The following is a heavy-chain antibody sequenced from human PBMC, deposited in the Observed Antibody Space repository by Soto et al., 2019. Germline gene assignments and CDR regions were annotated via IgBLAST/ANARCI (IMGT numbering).Heavy chain of an antibody. J-gene: IGHJ4*02. Sequence: SETLSLTCNISGGSITDSSGGSFITYYWNWVRQPPGKGLEWIGEIYLRGNTNYNPSLRSRLTISIDRSKNQFSLNLTSVTAADTAVYYCASRDWNYGRLDYWGQGTQVTVSS. CDR1: GGSITDSSGGSFITYY. CDR2: IYLRGNT. CDR3: ASRDWNYGRLDY. D-gene: IGHD1-7*01. V-gene: IGHV4-61*05.